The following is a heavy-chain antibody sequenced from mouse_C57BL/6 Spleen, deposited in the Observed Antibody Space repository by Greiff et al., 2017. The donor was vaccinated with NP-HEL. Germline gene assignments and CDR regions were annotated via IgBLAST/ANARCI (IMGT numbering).Heavy chain of an antibody. CDR3: ARSDYGSTPWFAY. D-gene: IGHD1-1*01. CDR2: IDPSDSYT. Sequence: QVQLQQPGAELVMPGASVKLSCKASGYTFTSYWMHWVKQRPGQGLEWIGEIDPSDSYTNYNQKFKGKSTLTVDKSSSTAYMQLSSLTSADSAVYYCARSDYGSTPWFAYWGQGTLVTVSA. J-gene: IGHJ3*01. CDR1: GYTFTSYW. V-gene: IGHV1-69*01.